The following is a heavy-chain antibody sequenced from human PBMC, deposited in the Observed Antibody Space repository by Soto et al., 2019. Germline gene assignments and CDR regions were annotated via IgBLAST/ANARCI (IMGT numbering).Heavy chain of an antibody. CDR3: ARLSTIWTYFDY. Sequence: EVQLAESGGKLIQPGGSLRLSCAASGFTFSAYDMHWVCQSPGKGLEWVSGIGRAGDTYYADSVRGRFTTYRDNAKNSVYLQMNSLRAGDKAVYYCARLSTIWTYFDYWGQGSLVTVSS. V-gene: IGHV3-13*01. CDR1: GFTFSAYD. CDR2: IGRAGDT. D-gene: IGHD1-1*01. J-gene: IGHJ4*02.